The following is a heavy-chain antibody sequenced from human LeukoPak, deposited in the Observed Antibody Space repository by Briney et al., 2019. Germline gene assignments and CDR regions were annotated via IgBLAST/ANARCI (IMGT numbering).Heavy chain of an antibody. CDR2: INRSGST. D-gene: IGHD5-18*01. J-gene: IGHJ3*02. Sequence: SETLSLTCAVYGGSFSGYYWSWIRQPPGKGLEWIGEINRSGSTNYNPSLKSRVTISVDTSKNQFSLKLSSVTAADTAVYYCARMPYSYGLDIWGQGTMVTVSS. CDR3: ARMPYSYGLDI. CDR1: GGSFSGYY. V-gene: IGHV4-34*01.